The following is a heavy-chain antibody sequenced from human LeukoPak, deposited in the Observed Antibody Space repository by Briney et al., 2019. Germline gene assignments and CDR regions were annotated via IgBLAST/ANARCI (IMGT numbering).Heavy chain of an antibody. CDR3: ARLTYYYQNSGYYTYFFDH. V-gene: IGHV4-38-2*02. J-gene: IGHJ4*02. CDR1: GYSISSGDY. CDR2: FSHGENT. D-gene: IGHD3-22*01. Sequence: SETLSLTCIVSGYSISSGDYWGWIRQPPGKGLEWIGSFSHGENTYYNPSLKSRVTISVDTSNSQFSLKLSSVTAADTAVYFCARLTYYYQNSGYYTYFFDHWGQGNLVTVSS.